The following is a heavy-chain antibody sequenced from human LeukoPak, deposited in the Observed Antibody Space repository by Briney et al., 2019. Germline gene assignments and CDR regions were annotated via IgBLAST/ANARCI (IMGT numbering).Heavy chain of an antibody. CDR2: INPSGGGT. CDR1: GYTFTSYY. D-gene: IGHD3-10*01. J-gene: IGHJ4*02. V-gene: IGHV1-46*01. CDR3: ARTMIRGVINSPLDY. Sequence: AASVKVSCKASGYTFTSYYMHWVRQAPGQGLAWMGVINPSGGGTSYAQKFQGRVTMTRDTSTSTVYMDLSSLRSEDTAVYYCARTMIRGVINSPLDYWGQGTLVTVSS.